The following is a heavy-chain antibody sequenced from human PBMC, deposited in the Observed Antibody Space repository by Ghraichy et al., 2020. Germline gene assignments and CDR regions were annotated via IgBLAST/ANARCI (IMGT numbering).Heavy chain of an antibody. Sequence: SQTLSLTCTVSGGSISSYYWSWIRQPAGKGLEWIGRIYTSGSTNYNPSLKSRVTMSVDTSKNQFSLKLSSVTAADTAVYYCARALYYYDSSGYSSPHYYYYYGMDVWGQGTTVTVSS. J-gene: IGHJ6*02. CDR1: GGSISSYY. CDR3: ARALYYYDSSGYSSPHYYYYYGMDV. V-gene: IGHV4-4*07. CDR2: IYTSGST. D-gene: IGHD3-22*01.